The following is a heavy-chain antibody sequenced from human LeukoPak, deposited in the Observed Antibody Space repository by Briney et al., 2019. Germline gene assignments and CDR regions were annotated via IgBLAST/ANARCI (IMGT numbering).Heavy chain of an antibody. D-gene: IGHD3-22*01. J-gene: IGHJ5*02. CDR1: GGSISSGGYY. V-gene: IGHV4-31*03. Sequence: PSETLSLTCTVSGGSISSGGYYWSWIRQHPGKGLEWIGYIYYSGSTYYNPSLKSRVTISVDTSKNQFSLKLSSVTAADTAVYYCARDYYDSSGYYSRWFDPWGQGTLVTVSS. CDR2: IYYSGST. CDR3: ARDYYDSSGYYSRWFDP.